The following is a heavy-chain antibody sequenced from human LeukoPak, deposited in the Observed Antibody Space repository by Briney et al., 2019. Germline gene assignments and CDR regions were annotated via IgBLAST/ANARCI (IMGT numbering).Heavy chain of an antibody. D-gene: IGHD1-1*01. CDR1: GFTFSSYW. CDR2: IKQDGSEK. CDR3: ARRTSEMNYLDY. Sequence: GGSLRLSCAASGFTFSSYWMFWARQAPGKGLEWVANIKQDGSEKYYVDSVKGRFTISRDNAKNSLYLQMNSLRVEDTAVYYCARRTSEMNYLDYWGQGTLVTVSS. J-gene: IGHJ4*02. V-gene: IGHV3-7*01.